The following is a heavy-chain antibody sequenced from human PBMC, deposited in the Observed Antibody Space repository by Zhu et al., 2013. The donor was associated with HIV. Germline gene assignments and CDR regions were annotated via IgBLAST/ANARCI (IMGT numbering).Heavy chain of an antibody. CDR1: GYTFTSYG. CDR2: ISAYNGNT. D-gene: IGHD2-15*01. Sequence: QVQLVQSGAEVKKPGASVKVSCKASGYTFTSYGISWVRQAPGQGLEWMGWISAYNGNTNYAQKLQGRVTMTTDTSTSTAYMELRSLRSDDTAVYYCATRVVVVVVAGDAFDIWGQGDNGHRLF. CDR3: ATRVVVVVVAGDAFDI. V-gene: IGHV1-18*01. J-gene: IGHJ3*02.